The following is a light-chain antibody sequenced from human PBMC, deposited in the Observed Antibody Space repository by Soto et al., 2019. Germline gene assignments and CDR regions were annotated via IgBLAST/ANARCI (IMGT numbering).Light chain of an antibody. J-gene: IGLJ2*01. CDR3: LLSCNGVHVV. Sequence: QAVVTQEPSLTVSPGGTVTLTCGSSTGAVTSGHYPYWFQQKPGQAPRTLIYDTRNKPSWTPARFAGSLLGGKAALTLSGAQPEDEAEYYCLLSCNGVHVVFGGGTKLTVL. CDR2: DTR. V-gene: IGLV7-46*01. CDR1: TGAVTSGHY.